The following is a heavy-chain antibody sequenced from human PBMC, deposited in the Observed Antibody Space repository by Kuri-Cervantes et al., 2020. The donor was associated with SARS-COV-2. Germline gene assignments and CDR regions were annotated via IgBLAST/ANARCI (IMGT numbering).Heavy chain of an antibody. Sequence: ASVKVSCKASGDTFTGYYMHWVRQAPGQGLEWMGWINPNSGGTNYAQKFQGRVTMTRDTSIRTAYMELSRLRSDDTAVYYCARDLFEKTYDFWSGIFDYWGQGTLVTVSS. V-gene: IGHV1-2*02. CDR1: GDTFTGYY. CDR3: ARDLFEKTYDFWSGIFDY. D-gene: IGHD3-3*01. J-gene: IGHJ4*02. CDR2: INPNSGGT.